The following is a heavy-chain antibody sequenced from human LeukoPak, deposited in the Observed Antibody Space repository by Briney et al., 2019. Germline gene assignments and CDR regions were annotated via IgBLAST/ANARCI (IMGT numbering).Heavy chain of an antibody. CDR1: GFTLSSFA. J-gene: IGHJ4*02. D-gene: IGHD1-7*01. V-gene: IGHV3-23*01. Sequence: GGSLRLSCAASGFTLSSFAMNWVRQAPGKGLEWVSAISGSGGSTFYADSVKGRFTISRDNSENTLYLQMNSLRAEDTAVYYCVRRTVNYPFDFWGQGTLLTVSS. CDR2: ISGSGGST. CDR3: VRRTVNYPFDF.